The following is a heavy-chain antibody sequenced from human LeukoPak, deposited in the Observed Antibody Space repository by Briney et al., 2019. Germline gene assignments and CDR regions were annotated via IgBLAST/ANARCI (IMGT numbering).Heavy chain of an antibody. J-gene: IGHJ4*02. CDR1: GFTFSDYY. Sequence: GGSLRLSCAASGFTFSDYYMSWIRQAPGKGLEWVSYISRSGNTVYYADSVKGRFTISRDNAKSSLYLQMNSLRAEDTAVYYCAREGPMLRGVIGGKIDYWGQGTLVTVSS. CDR2: ISRSGNTV. V-gene: IGHV3-11*01. CDR3: AREGPMLRGVIGGKIDY. D-gene: IGHD3-10*01.